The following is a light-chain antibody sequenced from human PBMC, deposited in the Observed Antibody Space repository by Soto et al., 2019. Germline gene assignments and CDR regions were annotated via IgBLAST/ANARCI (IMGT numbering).Light chain of an antibody. V-gene: IGKV3-20*01. CDR1: QSVSSNY. J-gene: IGKJ3*01. CDR2: AAS. Sequence: EIVLTQSPGTLSLSPGERATLSCRASQSVSSNYLAWYQQKPGQAPRLLIYAASTRATGIPDRFSGSGSRTDFTLTISRLDPEDFAVYYCQHYGDSAPFTFGPGTKVVIK. CDR3: QHYGDSAPFT.